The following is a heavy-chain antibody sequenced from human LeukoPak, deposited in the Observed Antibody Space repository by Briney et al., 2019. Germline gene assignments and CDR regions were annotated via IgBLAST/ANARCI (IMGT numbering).Heavy chain of an antibody. D-gene: IGHD1-7*01. Sequence: PSETLSLTCTVSGGSIRSYYWSWIRQPPGKRLEWIGYISDSGSTSYNPSLKSRVTISVDTSRNQFSLKLSSVTAADTAVYYCARPREGNYFNYAFDIWGQGTVVTVSS. CDR3: ARPREGNYFNYAFDI. CDR2: ISDSGST. J-gene: IGHJ3*02. CDR1: GGSIRSYY. V-gene: IGHV4-59*08.